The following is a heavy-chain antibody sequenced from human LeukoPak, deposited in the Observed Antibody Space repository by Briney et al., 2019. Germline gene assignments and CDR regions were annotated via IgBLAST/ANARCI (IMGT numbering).Heavy chain of an antibody. Sequence: SETLSLTCAVSGGSISRGGYYWSWIRQHPGKGLEWIGYIYYSGSTYYNPSLKSRVTISVDTSKNQFSLKLSSVTAADTAVYYCARGVATGIWFDPWGQGTLVTVSS. J-gene: IGHJ5*02. D-gene: IGHD4-17*01. CDR3: ARGVATGIWFDP. CDR2: IYYSGST. V-gene: IGHV4-31*11. CDR1: GGSISRGGYY.